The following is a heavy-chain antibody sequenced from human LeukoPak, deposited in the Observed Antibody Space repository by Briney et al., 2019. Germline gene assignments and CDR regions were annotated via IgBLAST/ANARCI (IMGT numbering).Heavy chain of an antibody. D-gene: IGHD4-17*01. CDR1: GGSISSYY. Sequence: SETLSLTCTVSGGSISSYYWSWLRQPPGKGLEWIGYIYYSGSNNYNPSLKSRATISVDTSKNQFSLKLSSVTAADTAVYYCARERSSVTTNHKVFDYWGQGTLVTVSS. J-gene: IGHJ4*02. V-gene: IGHV4-59*01. CDR2: IYYSGSN. CDR3: ARERSSVTTNHKVFDY.